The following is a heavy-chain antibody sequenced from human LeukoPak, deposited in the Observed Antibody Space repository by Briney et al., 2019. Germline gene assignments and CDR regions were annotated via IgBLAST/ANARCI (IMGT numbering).Heavy chain of an antibody. V-gene: IGHV4-4*07. CDR1: GGSISSYY. D-gene: IGHD1-26*01. J-gene: IGHJ3*01. CDR2: IYTSGST. Sequence: SETLSLTCTVSGGSISSYYWSWIRQPAGKGLEWIGRIYTSGSTNYNPSLKSRVTMSVDTSKNQFSLNLNSVTAADTAIYFCAIFEKTIVGMYPGLLPLQAFDVWGHGTGVIVSS. CDR3: AIFEKTIVGMYPGLLPLQAFDV.